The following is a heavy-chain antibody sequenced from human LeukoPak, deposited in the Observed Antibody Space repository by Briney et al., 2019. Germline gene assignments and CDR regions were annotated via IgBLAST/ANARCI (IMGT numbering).Heavy chain of an antibody. V-gene: IGHV4-34*01. J-gene: IGHJ4*02. CDR2: VNHSGST. CDR3: ARGMGATRSIDY. Sequence: PSETLSLTCAVYGGSFSGYYWSWIRQPPGKGLEWIGEVNHSGSTNYNPPLKSRVTISVDTSKNQFSLKLSSVTAADTAVYYCARGMGATRSIDYRGQGTLVTVSS. D-gene: IGHD1-26*01. CDR1: GGSFSGYY.